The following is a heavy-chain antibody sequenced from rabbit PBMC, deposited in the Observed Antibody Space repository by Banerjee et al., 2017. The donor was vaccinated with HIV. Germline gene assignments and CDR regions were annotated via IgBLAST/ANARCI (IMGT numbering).Heavy chain of an antibody. CDR1: GFDFSSNA. D-gene: IGHD6-1*01. CDR2: IYTGSGSP. V-gene: IGHV1S47*01. Sequence: QEQLVESGGGLVQPEGSLTLTCKASGFDFSSNAMCWVRQAPGKGLEWIGCIYTGSGSPYYASWAKGRFTITRNTSLNTVTQQRNSLTAADTATYFCARSVMLLGRFNLWGQGTLVTVS. CDR3: ARSVMLLGRFNL. J-gene: IGHJ4*01.